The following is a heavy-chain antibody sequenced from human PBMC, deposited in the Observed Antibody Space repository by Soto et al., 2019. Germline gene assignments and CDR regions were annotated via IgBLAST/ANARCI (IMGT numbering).Heavy chain of an antibody. CDR2: ISYDGSNK. Sequence: GGSLRLSCAASGFTFSSYAMHWVRQAPGKGLEWVAVISYDGSNKYYADSVKGRFTISRDNSKNTLYLQMNSLRAEDTAMYYCASHYYYGSGSFYTADYWGQGTLVTVSS. D-gene: IGHD3-10*01. J-gene: IGHJ4*02. V-gene: IGHV3-30-3*01. CDR1: GFTFSSYA. CDR3: ASHYYYGSGSFYTADY.